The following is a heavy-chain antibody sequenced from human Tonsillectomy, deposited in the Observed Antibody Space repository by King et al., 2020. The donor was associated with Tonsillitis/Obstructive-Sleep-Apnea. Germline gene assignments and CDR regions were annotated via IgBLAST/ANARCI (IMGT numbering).Heavy chain of an antibody. Sequence: QLVQPGGGLVQPGGSLRLSCTVSGFTVSSSYMSWVRQAPGKGLEWVSVFFGVGSTYYADSVQGRFSMSTDNSKNTLFLQMNSLRAEDTALYYCVKDVYCSGGTCYTTYWGQGTLVTVSS. CDR3: VKDVYCSGGTCYTTY. CDR2: FFGVGST. V-gene: IGHV3-66*01. J-gene: IGHJ4*02. CDR1: GFTVSSSY. D-gene: IGHD2-15*01.